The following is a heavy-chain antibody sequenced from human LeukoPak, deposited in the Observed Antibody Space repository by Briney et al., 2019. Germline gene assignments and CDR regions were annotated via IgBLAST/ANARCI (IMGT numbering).Heavy chain of an antibody. D-gene: IGHD3-3*01. CDR3: ARGRYAYYDFWSGYSHNWFDP. Sequence: ASVKVSCKASGYTFTSYAMHWVRQAPGQRLEWMGWINAGNGNTKYSQKFQGRVTITRNTSISTAYMELSSLRSEDTAVYYCARGRYAYYDFWSGYSHNWFDPWGQGTLVTVSS. V-gene: IGHV1-3*01. J-gene: IGHJ5*02. CDR2: INAGNGNT. CDR1: GYTFTSYA.